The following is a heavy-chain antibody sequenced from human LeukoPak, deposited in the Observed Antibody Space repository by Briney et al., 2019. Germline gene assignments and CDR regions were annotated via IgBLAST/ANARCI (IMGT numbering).Heavy chain of an antibody. CDR1: GYTFTSYG. CDR2: ISAYNGNT. J-gene: IGHJ3*02. Sequence: GASVKVSCKASGYTFTSYGISWVRQAPGQGLEWMGWISAYNGNTNYAQKLQGRVTMTTDTSTSTAYMELRSLRSDDTAVYYCARDRASWNALGAFDIWGQGTMVTVSS. V-gene: IGHV1-18*01. CDR3: ARDRASWNALGAFDI. D-gene: IGHD1-1*01.